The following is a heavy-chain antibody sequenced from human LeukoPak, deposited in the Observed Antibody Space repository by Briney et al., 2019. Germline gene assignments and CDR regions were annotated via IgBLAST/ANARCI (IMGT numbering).Heavy chain of an antibody. CDR3: ARDALYCSSSSCYRYWYFDL. V-gene: IGHV4-30-2*01. J-gene: IGHJ2*01. Sequence: SETLSLTCTVSDISITSGSYYWTWLRQPPGKGLEWLGYVYHSGTTYYNTSLKSRLTMSLDRSKNQFSLKLSSVTAADTAVYYCARDALYCSSSSCYRYWYFDLWGRGTLVTVSS. CDR1: DISITSGSYY. D-gene: IGHD2-2*01. CDR2: VYHSGTT.